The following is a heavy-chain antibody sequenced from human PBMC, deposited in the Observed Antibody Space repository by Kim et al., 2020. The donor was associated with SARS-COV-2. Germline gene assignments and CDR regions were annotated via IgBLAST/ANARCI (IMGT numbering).Heavy chain of an antibody. CDR3: AREGDRGDYPFGDAFDI. CDR2: IWYDGSNK. Sequence: GGSLRLSCAASGFTFSSYGMHWVRQAPGKGLEWVAVIWYDGSNKYYADSVKGRFTISRDNSKNTLYLQMNSLRAEDTAVYYCAREGDRGDYPFGDAFDIWGQGTMVTVSS. V-gene: IGHV3-33*01. D-gene: IGHD4-17*01. J-gene: IGHJ3*02. CDR1: GFTFSSYG.